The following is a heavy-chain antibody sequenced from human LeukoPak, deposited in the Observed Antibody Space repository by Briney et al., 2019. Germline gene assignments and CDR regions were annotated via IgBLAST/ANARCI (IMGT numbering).Heavy chain of an antibody. CDR2: INPNSGGT. CDR3: ARGNSWRQQLVLLY. D-gene: IGHD6-13*01. V-gene: IGHV1-2*02. J-gene: IGHJ4*02. CDR1: GYTFTGYY. Sequence: ASGKVSCQASGYTFTGYYMHWVRQAPGQGLEWMGWINPNSGGTNYAQKFQGRVTMTRDTSISTAYMELSRLRSDDTAVYYCARGNSWRQQLVLLYWGQGTLVTVSS.